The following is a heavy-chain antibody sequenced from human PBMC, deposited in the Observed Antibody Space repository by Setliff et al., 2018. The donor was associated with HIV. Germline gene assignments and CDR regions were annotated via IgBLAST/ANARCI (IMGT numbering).Heavy chain of an antibody. J-gene: IGHJ4*02. D-gene: IGHD3-16*01. V-gene: IGHV4-31*03. CDR3: ARLRLAVMMSLDYFDL. CDR2: IYSSGGA. Sequence: PSETLSLTCTVSGASLINSDYSWTWIRQHPETGLALIGHIYSSGGAYYNPSLKSRFTLSIDTSNKQFSLRLTSVTAADTAVYYCARLRLAVMMSLDYFDLWGQGTLVTV. CDR1: GASLINSDYS.